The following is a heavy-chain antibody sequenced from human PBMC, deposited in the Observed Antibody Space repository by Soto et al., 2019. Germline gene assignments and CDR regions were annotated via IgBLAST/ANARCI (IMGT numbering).Heavy chain of an antibody. V-gene: IGHV3-30*18. D-gene: IGHD6-19*01. CDR3: AKDTTGSGWYFDY. CDR1: GFTFSSYG. J-gene: IGHJ4*02. Sequence: GGSLRLSCAASGFTFSSYGMHWVRQAPGKGLEWVAVISYDGSNKYYADSVKGRFTISRDNSKNTLYLQMNSLRAEDTAVYYCAKDTTGSGWYFDYWGQGTLVTVSS. CDR2: ISYDGSNK.